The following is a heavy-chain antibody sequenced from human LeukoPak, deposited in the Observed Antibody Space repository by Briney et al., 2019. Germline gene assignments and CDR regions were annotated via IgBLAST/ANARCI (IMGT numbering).Heavy chain of an antibody. CDR2: VYYNGSI. V-gene: IGHV4-59*08. D-gene: IGHD3/OR15-3a*01. CDR3: ARHEDWGLDY. Sequence: SQILSLTCTVPGGSISINYWSWIRHPPRKGLEWIGFVYYNGSINYKHYLKSRVTISLDTSKNQFSLKLTSVTSADTAVYYGARHEDWGLDYWGQGTLVTVSS. J-gene: IGHJ4*02. CDR1: GGSISINY.